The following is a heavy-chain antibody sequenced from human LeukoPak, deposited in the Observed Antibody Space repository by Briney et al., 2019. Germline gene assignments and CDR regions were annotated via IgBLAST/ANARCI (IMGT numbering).Heavy chain of an antibody. CDR1: DGSIDNHY. Sequence: SETLSLTCTVSDGSIDNHYWNWIRQPPGKGLEWIGYVYYGGSINYNPSLKSRVTISVDTSKTHFSLKLNSVTAADTAVYYCARRRKLAATGDAFDVWGQGTVVTVSS. J-gene: IGHJ3*01. CDR2: VYYGGSI. D-gene: IGHD5-12*01. V-gene: IGHV4-59*08. CDR3: ARRRKLAATGDAFDV.